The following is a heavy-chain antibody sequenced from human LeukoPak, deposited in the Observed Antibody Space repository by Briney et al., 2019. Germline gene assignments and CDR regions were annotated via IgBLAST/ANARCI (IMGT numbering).Heavy chain of an antibody. CDR1: GGSISSSSYY. D-gene: IGHD3-16*01. V-gene: IGHV4-39*01. Sequence: SETLSLTCTVSGGSISSSSYYWGWIRQPPGKGLEWIGSIYYSESTYYNPSLKSRVTISVDTSNNQFSLKLTSVTAADTAVYYCACTAYYDTPRVNDYWGQGTLVTVSS. CDR2: IYYSEST. J-gene: IGHJ4*02. CDR3: ACTAYYDTPRVNDY.